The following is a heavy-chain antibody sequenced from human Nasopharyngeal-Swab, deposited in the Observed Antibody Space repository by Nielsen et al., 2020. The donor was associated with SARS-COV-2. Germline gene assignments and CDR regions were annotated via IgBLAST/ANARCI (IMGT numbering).Heavy chain of an antibody. Sequence: GESLKISCAASGFTFSSFGMSWVRQAPGKGLEWVSTISGSGDSIYYADSVKGRFTISRDNSKNTLYLQMNSLRAEDTAVYYCAKAQLYYDSSGYRDWGQGTLVTVSS. J-gene: IGHJ4*02. D-gene: IGHD3-22*01. CDR3: AKAQLYYDSSGYRD. CDR2: ISGSGDSI. V-gene: IGHV3-23*01. CDR1: GFTFSSFG.